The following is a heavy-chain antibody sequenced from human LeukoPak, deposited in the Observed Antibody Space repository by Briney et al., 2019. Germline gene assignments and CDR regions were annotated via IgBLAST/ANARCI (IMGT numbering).Heavy chain of an antibody. J-gene: IGHJ4*02. V-gene: IGHV1-8*01. Sequence: GASVKVSCKASGYTFTSYDINWVRQATGQGLEWMGWMNPNSGNTGYAQKFQGRVTMTRNTSISTAYMELSRLRSDDTAVYYCARAAGPSSSDTYYDFWSGYPLFDYWGQGTLVTVSS. CDR3: ARAAGPSSSDTYYDFWSGYPLFDY. D-gene: IGHD3-3*01. CDR2: MNPNSGNT. CDR1: GYTFTSYD.